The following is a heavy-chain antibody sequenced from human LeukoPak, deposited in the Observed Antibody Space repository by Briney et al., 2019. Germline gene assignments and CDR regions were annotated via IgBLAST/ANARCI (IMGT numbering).Heavy chain of an antibody. D-gene: IGHD3-10*01. Sequence: SETLSLTCTVSGGSISSGSYYWSWIQQPAGKGLEWIGRIYTSGSTNYNPSLKSRVTISVDTSKNQFSLKLSSVTAADTAVYYCARGSPLWFGELLSWWFDPWGQGTLVTVSS. J-gene: IGHJ5*02. CDR1: GGSISSGSYY. CDR2: IYTSGST. CDR3: ARGSPLWFGELLSWWFDP. V-gene: IGHV4-61*02.